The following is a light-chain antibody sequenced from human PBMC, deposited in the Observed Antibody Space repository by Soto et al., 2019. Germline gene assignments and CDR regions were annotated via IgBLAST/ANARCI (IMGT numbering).Light chain of an antibody. J-gene: IGKJ2*01. CDR2: SAS. V-gene: IGKV3-15*01. CDR3: HQVPNWPLS. Sequence: EIVMTQSPATLSVSLGERATLSCRASQSISTELAWYQQKPGHPPRLLIYSASTRATGVPARFTGNGSGSEFTLTISALQSEDFAFYYCHQVPNWPLSSGQGTRLEI. CDR1: QSISTE.